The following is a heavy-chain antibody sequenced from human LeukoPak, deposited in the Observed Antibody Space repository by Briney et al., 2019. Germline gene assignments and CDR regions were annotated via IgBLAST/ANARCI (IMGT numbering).Heavy chain of an antibody. CDR1: GASISNYY. J-gene: IGHJ4*02. Sequence: SETLSLTCTVSGASISNYYCSWIRQPPGKGLEWIGYISNTGSTNYNPSLKSRVTISVDTSKNQFSLKLSSVTAADTAVYYCARSSGWSGFDYWGQGTLVTVSS. D-gene: IGHD6-19*01. CDR3: ARSSGWSGFDY. V-gene: IGHV4-59*01. CDR2: ISNTGST.